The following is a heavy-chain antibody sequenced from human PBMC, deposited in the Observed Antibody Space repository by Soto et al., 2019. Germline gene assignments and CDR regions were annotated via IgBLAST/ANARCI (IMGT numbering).Heavy chain of an antibody. J-gene: IGHJ4*02. D-gene: IGHD6-13*01. CDR1: GGSIRSNF. CDR3: ARLDSSSWPRVDY. V-gene: IGHV4-59*01. Sequence: SETLSLTCTVSGGSIRSNFWSWIRQPPGKGLEWIGYISYSGNTNYNPSLKSRVTISVDTSKIQFSLKLSSVTAADTAMYYCARLDSSSWPRVDYWGQGTLVTVSS. CDR2: ISYSGNT.